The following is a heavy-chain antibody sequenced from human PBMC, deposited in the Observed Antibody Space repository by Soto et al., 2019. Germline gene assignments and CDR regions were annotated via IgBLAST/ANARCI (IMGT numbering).Heavy chain of an antibody. CDR1: GGTFSSYD. D-gene: IGHD3-22*01. CDR2: MNPNSGNT. CDR3: ASTTYYYDSSGYSSRAFDI. Sequence: ASVKVSCKASGGTFSSYDINWVRQATGQGLEWMGWMNPNSGNTGYAQKFQGRVTMTRNTSISTAYMELSSLRSEDTAVYYCASTTYYYDSSGYSSRAFDIWGQGTMVTVSS. V-gene: IGHV1-8*02. J-gene: IGHJ3*02.